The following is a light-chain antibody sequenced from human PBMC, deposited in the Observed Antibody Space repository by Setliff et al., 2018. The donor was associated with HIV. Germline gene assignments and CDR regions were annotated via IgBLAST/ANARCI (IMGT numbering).Light chain of an antibody. CDR1: SSNIGAGYD. Sequence: QSVLRQPPSVSGAPGRRVTISYTGSSSNIGAGYDVHWYQQFPGTAPKLVIYSNTNRPSGVPDRFSGSKSGTSASLAITGLQGEDEADYYCQSYDSSLSEYVFGTGTKVTVL. V-gene: IGLV1-40*01. J-gene: IGLJ1*01. CDR3: QSYDSSLSEYV. CDR2: SNT.